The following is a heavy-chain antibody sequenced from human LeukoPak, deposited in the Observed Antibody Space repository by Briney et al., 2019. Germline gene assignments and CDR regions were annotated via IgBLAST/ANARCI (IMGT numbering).Heavy chain of an antibody. J-gene: IGHJ4*02. CDR3: ARVRTDIVVVPAASFYFDY. CDR2: INHSGST. CDR1: GGSFSGYY. Sequence: PSETLSLTCAVYGGSFSGYYWSWIRQPPGKGLEWIGEINHSGSTNYNPSLKSRVTISVDTSKNQFSLKLSSVTAADTAVYYCARVRTDIVVVPAASFYFDYWGQGTLVTVSS. V-gene: IGHV4-34*09. D-gene: IGHD2-2*01.